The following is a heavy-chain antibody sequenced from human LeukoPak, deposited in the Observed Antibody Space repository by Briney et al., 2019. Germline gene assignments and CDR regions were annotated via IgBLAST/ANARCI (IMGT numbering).Heavy chain of an antibody. CDR1: GFTFSSYE. J-gene: IGHJ3*02. CDR3: ARADPLGNAFDI. CDR2: ISGSGSTI. D-gene: IGHD1-26*01. V-gene: IGHV3-48*03. Sequence: GGSLRLSCAASGFTFSSYEMNWGRQAPGKGLEWVSYISGSGSTIYYADSVKGRFTISRDNAKKSLYLQMNSLRAEDTAVYYCARADPLGNAFDIWGQGTMVTVSS.